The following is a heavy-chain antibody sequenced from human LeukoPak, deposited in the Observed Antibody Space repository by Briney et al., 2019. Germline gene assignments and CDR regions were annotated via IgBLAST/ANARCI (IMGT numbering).Heavy chain of an antibody. D-gene: IGHD3-9*01. CDR2: INHSGST. CDR3: ARVLVDLDYYYYYMDV. V-gene: IGHV4-34*01. CDR1: GLTFNKYW. Sequence: GSLRLSCEASGLTFNKYWMTWVRQPPGKGLEWIGEINHSGSTNYNPSLKSRVTISVDTSKNQFSLKLSSVTAADTAVYYCARVLVDLDYYYYYMDVWGKGTTVTVSS. J-gene: IGHJ6*03.